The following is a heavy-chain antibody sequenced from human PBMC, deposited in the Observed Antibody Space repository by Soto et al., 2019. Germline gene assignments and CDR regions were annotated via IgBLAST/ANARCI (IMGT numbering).Heavy chain of an antibody. Sequence: SETLALACTVHGGAIGSSGYDWGWIRRPPREGLGWIESIYYSGSTYYNPSPKSRVTISVDTSKNQFSLKLSSVTAADTAVYYCARRLYYASSGFERVALDVWGPGTMVT. J-gene: IGHJ6*02. CDR1: GGAIGSSGYD. CDR3: ARRLYYASSGFERVALDV. V-gene: IGHV4-39*01. D-gene: IGHD3-22*01. CDR2: IYYSGST.